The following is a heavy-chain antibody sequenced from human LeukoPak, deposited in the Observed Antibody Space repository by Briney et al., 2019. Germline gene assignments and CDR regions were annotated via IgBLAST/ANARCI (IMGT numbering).Heavy chain of an antibody. CDR3: ARQVGVDDAFDI. Sequence: GGSLRLSCAASGFTFNTYSVNWVRQAPGKGLEWVTSISSGSSYIFYADSMKGRFTISRDNAKTSLYLQMNSLRAEDTAVYYCARQVGVDDAFDIWGQGTKVTVSS. J-gene: IGHJ3*02. V-gene: IGHV3-21*01. D-gene: IGHD1-26*01. CDR2: ISSGSSYI. CDR1: GFTFNTYS.